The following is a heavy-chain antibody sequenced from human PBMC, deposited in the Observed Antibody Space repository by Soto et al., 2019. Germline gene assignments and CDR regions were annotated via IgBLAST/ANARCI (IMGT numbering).Heavy chain of an antibody. D-gene: IGHD3-10*01. J-gene: IGHJ4*02. V-gene: IGHV1-18*04. CDR3: ARDDYYYGSGSYLY. CDR1: GCTFTSYG. Sequence: GASVKVSCKASGCTFTSYGISWVRQAPGQGLEWMGWISAYNGNTNYAQKLQGRVTMTTDTSTSTAYMELRSLRSDDTAVYYCARDDYYYGSGSYLYWGQGTLVTVSS. CDR2: ISAYNGNT.